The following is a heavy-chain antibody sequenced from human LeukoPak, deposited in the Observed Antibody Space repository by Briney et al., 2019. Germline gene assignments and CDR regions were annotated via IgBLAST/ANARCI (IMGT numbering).Heavy chain of an antibody. V-gene: IGHV4-59*08. CDR3: ARHDTYGPGSYHIDY. CDR2: IYYSGST. Sequence: SETLSLTCTVSGGSISSYYWSWIRQPPGKGLEWIGYIYYSGSTNYNPSLKSRVTISVDTSKNQFSLKLSSVTAADTAVYYCARHDTYGPGSYHIDYWGQGTLVTVSS. CDR1: GGSISSYY. D-gene: IGHD3-10*01. J-gene: IGHJ4*02.